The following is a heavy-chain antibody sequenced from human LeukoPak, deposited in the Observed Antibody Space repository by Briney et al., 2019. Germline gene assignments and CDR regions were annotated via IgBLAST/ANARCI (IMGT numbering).Heavy chain of an antibody. Sequence: GGSLRLSCAASGFTFSSYAMSWVRQAPGKGLEWVSGIGHGGIHTYYADSVKGRFIISRDDSKNTLYLQMNSLGADDTAVYHCAKEKKSGGWPIDNWGQGALVTVSS. CDR2: IGHGGIHT. D-gene: IGHD2-15*01. CDR1: GFTFSSYA. J-gene: IGHJ4*02. CDR3: AKEKKSGGWPIDN. V-gene: IGHV3-23*01.